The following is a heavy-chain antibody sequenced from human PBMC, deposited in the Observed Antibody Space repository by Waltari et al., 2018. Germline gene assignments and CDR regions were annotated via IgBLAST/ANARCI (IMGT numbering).Heavy chain of an antibody. D-gene: IGHD3-22*01. CDR3: LRDSSGSHFDY. CDR2: ISSGSSYI. J-gene: IGHJ4*02. CDR1: GFTFSSYT. Sequence: EVQLVGSGGGLVKPGGSLRLSCAASGFTFSSYTMTWVRQAPGKGLEWVSAISSGSSYIYYADSVKGRFTISRDNAKNSLYLQMNSLRAEDTAVYYCLRDSSGSHFDYWGQGTLVTVSS. V-gene: IGHV3-21*01.